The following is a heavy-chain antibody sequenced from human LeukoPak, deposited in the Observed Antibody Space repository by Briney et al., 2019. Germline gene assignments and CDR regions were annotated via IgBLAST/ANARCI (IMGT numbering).Heavy chain of an antibody. CDR3: ARGGWNYVFNY. Sequence: PGGSLRLSCTASGFTFGDHAMNWVRQAPGKGLEWVSYISSSGSTIYYADYVKGRFTISRDNAKNSLYLHMNSLRAEDTAVYYCARGGWNYVFNYWGQGTLVTVSS. V-gene: IGHV3-48*03. CDR1: GFTFGDHA. J-gene: IGHJ4*02. D-gene: IGHD1-7*01. CDR2: ISSSGSTI.